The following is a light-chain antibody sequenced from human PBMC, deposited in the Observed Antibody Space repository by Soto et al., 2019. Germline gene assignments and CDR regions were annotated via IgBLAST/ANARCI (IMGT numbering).Light chain of an antibody. V-gene: IGKV3-20*01. CDR1: QSVSNNY. CDR2: GAS. J-gene: IGKJ1*01. Sequence: EIVLTQSPGTLSLSPGERATLSCRASQSVSNNYLAWYQQKPGQAPRLLIYGASNRATGIPDRFSGSGSGTDFTLTISRLEPEDFATYYCQHYNAFPWPFGQGTKVEIK. CDR3: QHYNAFPWP.